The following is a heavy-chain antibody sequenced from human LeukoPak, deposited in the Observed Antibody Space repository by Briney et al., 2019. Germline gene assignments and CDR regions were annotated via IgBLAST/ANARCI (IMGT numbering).Heavy chain of an antibody. D-gene: IGHD6-25*01. V-gene: IGHV4-39*02. CDR1: GDSISRSTYY. Sequence: SETLSLTCTVSGDSISRSTYYWAWIRQPPGKGLEWIGSVYYGRSPYFNPSLESRATMSVDTSKNHFSLKMSSVTAADTAVYYCARSSGTGTFSYWGQGTLVTVSS. CDR2: VYYGRSP. CDR3: ARSSGTGTFSY. J-gene: IGHJ4*02.